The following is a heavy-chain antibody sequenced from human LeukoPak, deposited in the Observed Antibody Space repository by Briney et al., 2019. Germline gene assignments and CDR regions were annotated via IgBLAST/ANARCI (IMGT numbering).Heavy chain of an antibody. CDR2: INHSGST. CDR3: ARGSTYDILTGYRVHYFDY. D-gene: IGHD3-9*01. Sequence: PSETLSLTCAVWGGSFRGYYWSGIRQPPGKGLEWIGEINHSGSTNYNPSLKRRVTISVDTSKNQFSLKLSSVTAADTAVYYCARGSTYDILTGYRVHYFDYWGQGTLVTVSS. V-gene: IGHV4-34*01. CDR1: GGSFRGYY. J-gene: IGHJ4*02.